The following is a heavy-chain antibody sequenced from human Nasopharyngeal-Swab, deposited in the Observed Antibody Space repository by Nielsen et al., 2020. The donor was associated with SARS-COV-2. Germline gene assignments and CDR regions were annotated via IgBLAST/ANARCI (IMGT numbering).Heavy chain of an antibody. CDR3: AIDYGSGTYGLDV. J-gene: IGHJ6*02. Sequence: VRQMPGNGLEWMGIIYPGDSDTKYSPSFQGQVSISVDKSINTAYLQWNSLKASDTATYFCAIDYGSGTYGLDVWGQGTRVTVSS. D-gene: IGHD3-10*01. V-gene: IGHV5-51*01. CDR2: IYPGDSDT.